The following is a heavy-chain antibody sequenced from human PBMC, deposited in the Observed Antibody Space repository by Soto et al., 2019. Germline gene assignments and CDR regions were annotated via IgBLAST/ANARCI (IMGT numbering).Heavy chain of an antibody. CDR2: ISAYNGNT. D-gene: IGHD3-3*01. J-gene: IGHJ4*02. Sequence: ASVKVSCKASVYIFTSYGISWVRQAPGQGLEWMGWISAYNGNTNYAQKLQGRVTMTTDTSTSTAYMELRSLRSDDTAVYYCARDRGYDFWSGSYSTIDDWGQGTLVTVSS. CDR3: ARDRGYDFWSGSYSTIDD. CDR1: VYIFTSYG. V-gene: IGHV1-18*01.